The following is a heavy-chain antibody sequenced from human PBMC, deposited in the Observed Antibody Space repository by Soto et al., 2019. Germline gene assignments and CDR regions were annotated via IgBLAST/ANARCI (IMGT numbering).Heavy chain of an antibody. V-gene: IGHV4-59*01. J-gene: IGHJ4*02. CDR3: AACDDWDSSGYIDY. Sequence: QVQLQESGPGLVKPSETLSLTCTGSGGSISSYYWSWIRQPPGKGLEGIGNIYYSGSTNYNPSLKTRVTISVDTSKNQFSLRLSSVTAADTAVYYGAACDDWDSSGYIDYWGQGTLVTVSS. CDR2: IYYSGST. CDR1: GGSISSYY. D-gene: IGHD3-22*01.